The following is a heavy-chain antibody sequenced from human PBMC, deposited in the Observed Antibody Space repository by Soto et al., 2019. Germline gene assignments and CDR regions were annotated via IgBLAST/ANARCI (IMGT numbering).Heavy chain of an antibody. D-gene: IGHD3-10*01. CDR3: VRDLDGSGNYYTDY. CDR2: ISRHNGNT. Sequence: QVQLVQSGAEVKKPEASVKVSCKASGYVFISYGISWVRQAPGQGLEWMGWISRHNGNTNYAQKFQGRVTMTTDASTSTAYMELRSLRSDDTAVYYCVRDLDGSGNYYTDYWGQGTLVTVS. CDR1: GYVFISYG. V-gene: IGHV1-18*04. J-gene: IGHJ4*02.